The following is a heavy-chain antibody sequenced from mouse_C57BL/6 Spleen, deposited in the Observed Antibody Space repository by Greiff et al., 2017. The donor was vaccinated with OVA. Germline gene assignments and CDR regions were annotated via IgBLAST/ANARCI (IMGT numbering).Heavy chain of an antibody. V-gene: IGHV1-54*01. Sequence: QVQLQQSGAELVRPGTSVKVSCKASGYAFTNYLIEWVKQRPGQGLEWIGVINPGSGGTNYNEKFKGKATLTADKSSSTAYMQLSSLTSEDSAVYFCARSPTGDSYYAMDYWGQGTSVTVSS. CDR2: INPGSGGT. D-gene: IGHD3-3*01. J-gene: IGHJ4*01. CDR3: ARSPTGDSYYAMDY. CDR1: GYAFTNYL.